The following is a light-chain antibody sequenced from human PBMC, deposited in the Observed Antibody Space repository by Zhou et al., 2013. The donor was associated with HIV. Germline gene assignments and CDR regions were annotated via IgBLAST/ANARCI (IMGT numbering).Light chain of an antibody. V-gene: IGKV1-39*01. CDR3: QQSYTTPRT. CDR2: GAD. J-gene: IGKJ2*02. Sequence: DIQMTQSPSSLSAYVGDRVSITCRASQSITTYLNWYQHKLGKAPTLLIYGADNLATGVPSRFSGSGSGTDFALTISSLHSEDFATYYCQQSYTTPRTFGQGTRLEIK. CDR1: QSITTY.